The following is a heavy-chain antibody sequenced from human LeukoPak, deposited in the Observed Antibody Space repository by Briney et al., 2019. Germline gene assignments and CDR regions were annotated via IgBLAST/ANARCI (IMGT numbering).Heavy chain of an antibody. V-gene: IGHV3-23*01. CDR3: AKGTYCSGGSCGLVDY. CDR2: ISGSGCST. J-gene: IGHJ4*02. D-gene: IGHD2-15*01. CDR1: GFTFSSYA. Sequence: PGGSLRLSCAASGFTFSSYAMSWVRQAPGKGLEWVSAISGSGCSTYYADSVKGRFTISRDNSKNTLYLQVNSLRPEDTAVYYCAKGTYCSGGSCGLVDYWGQGTMVTVSS.